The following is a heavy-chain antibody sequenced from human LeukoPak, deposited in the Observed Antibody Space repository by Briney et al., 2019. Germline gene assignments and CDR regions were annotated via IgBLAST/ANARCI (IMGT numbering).Heavy chain of an antibody. CDR3: ARDSYYDILTGYSNWFDP. D-gene: IGHD3-9*01. V-gene: IGHV1-69*13. Sequence: SVTVSCTASGGTFISYAIGWVRQAPGQGLEWMGGIIPIFGTANYAQKFQGRVTITADESTSTAYMELSSLRSEDTAVYYCARDSYYDILTGYSNWFDPWGQGTLVTVSS. CDR1: GGTFISYA. CDR2: IIPIFGTA. J-gene: IGHJ5*02.